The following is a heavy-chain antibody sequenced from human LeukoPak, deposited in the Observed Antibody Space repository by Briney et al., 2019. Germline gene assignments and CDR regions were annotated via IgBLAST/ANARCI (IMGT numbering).Heavy chain of an antibody. CDR1: GFTFSSYA. D-gene: IGHD1-26*01. CDR2: ISGSGGST. Sequence: GGSLRLSCAASGFTFSSYAMSWVRQAPGKGLEWVSAISGSGGSTYYADSVKGRFTISRDNAKNSLYLQMNSLRAEDTAVYYCARDLGAFPAHFDYWGQGTLVTVSS. CDR3: ARDLGAFPAHFDY. J-gene: IGHJ4*02. V-gene: IGHV3-23*01.